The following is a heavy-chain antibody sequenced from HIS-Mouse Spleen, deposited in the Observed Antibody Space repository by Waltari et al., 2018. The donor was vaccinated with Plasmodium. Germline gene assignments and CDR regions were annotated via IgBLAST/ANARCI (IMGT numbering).Heavy chain of an antibody. V-gene: IGHV4-59*08. CDR2: IYYSGST. D-gene: IGHD5-18*01. CDR1: GGSISSYY. J-gene: IGHJ4*02. CDR3: ARLRYSYGYFDY. Sequence: QVQLQESGPGLVKPSETLSLTCTVPGGSISSYYWSWIRQTPGKGLDWIGYIYYSGSTHNTPSPKSRVTISVDTSKNHFSLTLSSVTAADTAVYYCARLRYSYGYFDYWGQGTLVTVSS.